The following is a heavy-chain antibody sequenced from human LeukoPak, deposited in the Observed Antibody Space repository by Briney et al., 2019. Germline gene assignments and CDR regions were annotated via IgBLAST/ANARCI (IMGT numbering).Heavy chain of an antibody. J-gene: IGHJ4*02. D-gene: IGHD6-13*01. CDR3: TREAAAGIDY. Sequence: GGSLRLSCAASGFTFSSYWMSWVRQAPGKGLEWVANIRQDGSEKYYLDSVKGRFTISRDNAKNSLYLQMNSLRAEDTAVYFCTREAAAGIDYWGQGTLVTVSS. V-gene: IGHV3-7*01. CDR2: IRQDGSEK. CDR1: GFTFSSYW.